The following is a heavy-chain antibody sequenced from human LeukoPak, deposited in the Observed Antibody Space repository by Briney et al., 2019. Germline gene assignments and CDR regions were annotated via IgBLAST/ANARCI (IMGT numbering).Heavy chain of an antibody. D-gene: IGHD3-3*01. CDR3: ARWGYDFWSGYAYYYYYYMDV. Sequence: SQTLSLTCTVSGGSISSGDYYWSWIRQPPGKGLEWIGYIYYSGSTYYNPSLKSRVTISVDTSKNQFSLKLSSVTAADTAVYYCARWGYDFWSGYAYYYYYYMDVWGKGTTVTVSS. CDR1: GGSISSGDYY. V-gene: IGHV4-30-4*08. J-gene: IGHJ6*03. CDR2: IYYSGST.